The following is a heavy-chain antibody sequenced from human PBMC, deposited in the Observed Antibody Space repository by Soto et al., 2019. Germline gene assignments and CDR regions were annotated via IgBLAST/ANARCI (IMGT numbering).Heavy chain of an antibody. CDR3: ARGLITGSHYSGGWYYFDS. D-gene: IGHD3-22*01. CDR1: GESFSGHI. J-gene: IGHJ4*01. V-gene: IGHV4-34*01. CDR2: INHSGSA. Sequence: SETLSLTCAVYGESFSGHIWTWIRQTPGKELQWIGQINHSGSASYNPSLKSRVTISVHTSNSQFSLELSSVTAADTAVYYCARGLITGSHYSGGWYYFDSWGQGTRDTVSS.